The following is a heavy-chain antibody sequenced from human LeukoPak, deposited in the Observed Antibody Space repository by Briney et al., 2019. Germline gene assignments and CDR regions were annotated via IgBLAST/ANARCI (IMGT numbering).Heavy chain of an antibody. J-gene: IGHJ4*02. CDR1: GFTFSSYG. V-gene: IGHV3-30*02. D-gene: IGHD5-24*01. CDR3: AKDGPEMATITAFDY. CDR2: IRYDGSNK. Sequence: GGSLRLSCAASGFTFSSYGMHWVRQAPGKGLEWVAFIRYDGSNKYYADSVKGRFTISGDNSKNTLYLQMNSLRAEDTAVYYCAKDGPEMATITAFDYWGQGTLVTVSS.